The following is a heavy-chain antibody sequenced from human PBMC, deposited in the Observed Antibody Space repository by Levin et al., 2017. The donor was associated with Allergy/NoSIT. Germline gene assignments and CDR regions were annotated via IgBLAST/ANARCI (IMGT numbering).Heavy chain of an antibody. Sequence: GESLKISCAASGFTVSSNSMSWVRQAPGKGLEWVSVIYSGGSTYYADSVKGRFTISRDNSKNTLYLQMNSLRAEDTAVYYCARALNILSAYDLWGRGTLVTVSS. V-gene: IGHV3-66*01. CDR3: ARALNILSAYDL. D-gene: IGHD3-9*01. CDR2: IYSGGST. CDR1: GFTVSSNS. J-gene: IGHJ2*01.